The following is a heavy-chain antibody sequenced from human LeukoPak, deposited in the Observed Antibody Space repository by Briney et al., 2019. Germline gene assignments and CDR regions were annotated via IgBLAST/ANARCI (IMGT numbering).Heavy chain of an antibody. CDR1: GGTFSSYA. CDR3: ARSRLYCSSTSCYGFDY. CDR2: IIPIFGTA. Sequence: GASVKVSCKAFGGTFSSYAISWVRQAPGQGLEWMGGIIPIFGTANYAQKFQGRVTITADKSTSTAYMELSSLRSEDTAVYYCARSRLYCSSTSCYGFDYWGQGTLVTVSS. D-gene: IGHD2-2*01. V-gene: IGHV1-69*06. J-gene: IGHJ4*02.